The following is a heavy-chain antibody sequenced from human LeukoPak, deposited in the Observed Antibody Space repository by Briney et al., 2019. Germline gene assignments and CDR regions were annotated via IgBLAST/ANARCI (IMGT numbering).Heavy chain of an antibody. D-gene: IGHD4-11*01. CDR1: EFTFSGYW. V-gene: IGHV3-66*02. CDR2: IYSGGST. CDR3: ARDSLYSNYSGGFDY. J-gene: IGHJ4*02. Sequence: PGGSLRLSCAASEFTFSGYWVNWVRQAPGKGPEWVSVIYSGGSTYYADSVKGRFTISRDNSKNTLYLQMNSLRAEDTAVYYCARDSLYSNYSGGFDYWGQGTLVTVSS.